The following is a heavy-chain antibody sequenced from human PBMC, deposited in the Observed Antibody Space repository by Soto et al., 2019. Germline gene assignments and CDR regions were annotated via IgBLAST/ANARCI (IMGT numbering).Heavy chain of an antibody. V-gene: IGHV3-9*01. CDR3: AKGVGYCSGSPLDY. J-gene: IGHJ4*02. CDR2: ITWNSGIL. Sequence: EVQLVESGGGLVQPGRSLRLSCAASGFTFDDHAMQWVRQVPGKGLEWVSGITWNSGILGYADSVKGRFTISRDNAKNSLYLQMNSRRAEDTALYDCAKGVGYCSGSPLDYWGQGTLVTVSS. D-gene: IGHD3-10*01. CDR1: GFTFDDHA.